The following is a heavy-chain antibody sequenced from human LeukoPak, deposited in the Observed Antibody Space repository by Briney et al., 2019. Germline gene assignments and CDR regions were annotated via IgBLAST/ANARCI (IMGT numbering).Heavy chain of an antibody. CDR1: GGSISSGDYY. V-gene: IGHV4-30-4*08. D-gene: IGHD3-3*01. CDR2: VYYSGST. J-gene: IGHJ3*02. Sequence: SETLSLTCTVSGGSISSGDYYWSWIRQPPGKGLEWIGYVYYSGSTFYNPSLKSRTSMSVDASKNQFSLKLNSVTAADTAVYYCARAPVYYDFWSGYYPIDIWGQGTMVTVSS. CDR3: ARAPVYYDFWSGYYPIDI.